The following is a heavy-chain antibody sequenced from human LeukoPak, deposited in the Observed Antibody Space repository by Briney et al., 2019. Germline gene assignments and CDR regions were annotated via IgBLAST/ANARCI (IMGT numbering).Heavy chain of an antibody. CDR2: ISSSSSYI. J-gene: IGHJ6*03. CDR1: GFTFSSYS. V-gene: IGHV3-21*01. D-gene: IGHD5-18*01. CDR3: ASSRIQLWPRYYMDV. Sequence: GGSLRLSCAASGFTFSSYSMNWVRQAPGKGLEWVSSISSSSSYIYYADSVKGRFTISRDNAKNSLYLQMNSLRAEDTAVYYCASSRIQLWPRYYMDVWGKGTTVTVSS.